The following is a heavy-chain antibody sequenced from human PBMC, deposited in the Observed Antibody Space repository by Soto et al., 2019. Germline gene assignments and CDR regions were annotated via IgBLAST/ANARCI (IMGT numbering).Heavy chain of an antibody. Sequence: QVQLVQSGAEVKKPGSSVKVSCKASGGTFSSYTISWVRQAPGQGLEWMGRIIPILGIANYAQKFQGRVTIXXDXSXXTAYMGLISLSSVDTAVYYCTLAVDGQFYYYGMDVWGQGTTVSVFS. D-gene: IGHD2-15*01. CDR1: GGTFSSYT. V-gene: IGHV1-69*02. CDR3: TLAVDGQFYYYGMDV. CDR2: IIPILGIA. J-gene: IGHJ6*02.